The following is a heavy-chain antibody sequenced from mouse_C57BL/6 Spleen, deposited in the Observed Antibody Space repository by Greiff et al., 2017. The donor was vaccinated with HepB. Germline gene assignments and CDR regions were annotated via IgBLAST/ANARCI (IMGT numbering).Heavy chain of an antibody. V-gene: IGHV2-2*01. D-gene: IGHD5-1*01. CDR3: ARNYLYYDAMDY. CDR2: IWSGGST. Sequence: QVHVKQSGPGLVQPSQSLSITCTVSGFLLTSYGVHWVRQSPGKGLEWLGVIWSGGSTDYNAAFISRLSISKDNSKSQVFFKMNSLQADDTAIYYWARNYLYYDAMDYWGQGTSVTVSS. J-gene: IGHJ4*01. CDR1: GFLLTSYG.